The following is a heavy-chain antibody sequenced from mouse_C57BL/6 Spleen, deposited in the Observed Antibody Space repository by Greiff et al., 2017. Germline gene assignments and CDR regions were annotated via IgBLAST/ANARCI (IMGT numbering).Heavy chain of an antibody. CDR1: GFTFSSYA. V-gene: IGHV5-4*01. CDR2: ISDGDSYT. CDR3: ARYYGSSLYYAMDY. D-gene: IGHD1-1*01. J-gene: IGHJ4*01. Sequence: EVQRVESGGGLVKPGGSLKLSCAASGFTFSSYAMSWVRQTPEQRLEWVATISDGDSYTYYPDNVKGRFTISRDNAKNNLYLQMSHLKSEDTAMYYGARYYGSSLYYAMDYWGQGTSVTVSS.